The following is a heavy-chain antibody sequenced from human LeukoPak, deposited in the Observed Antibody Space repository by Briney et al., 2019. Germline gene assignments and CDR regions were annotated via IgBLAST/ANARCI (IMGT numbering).Heavy chain of an antibody. V-gene: IGHV3-23*01. D-gene: IGHD1-26*01. Sequence: PGGSLRLSCAASGFTFSSYAMSWVRQAPGKGLERVSAISGSGGSTYYADSVKGRFTISRDNSKNTLYLQTNSLRAEDTAVYYCAKVMKGIVGATLAFDYWGQGTLVTVSS. CDR1: GFTFSSYA. CDR3: AKVMKGIVGATLAFDY. CDR2: ISGSGGST. J-gene: IGHJ4*02.